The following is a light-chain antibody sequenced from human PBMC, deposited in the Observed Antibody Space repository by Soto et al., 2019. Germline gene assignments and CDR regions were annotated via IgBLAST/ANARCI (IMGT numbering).Light chain of an antibody. CDR1: SSVVGDYNY. J-gene: IGLJ2*01. CDR3: GSFAGDNIHVV. Sequence: QSVLTQPPSASGSPGQSVTISCTATSSVVGDYNYVTWYQQHPGKAPKLLIYEVSKRPSGVPDRFSGFKSGNTASLTVSGLQAEDEGDYYCGSFAGDNIHVVFGGGTQLTVL. CDR2: EVS. V-gene: IGLV2-8*01.